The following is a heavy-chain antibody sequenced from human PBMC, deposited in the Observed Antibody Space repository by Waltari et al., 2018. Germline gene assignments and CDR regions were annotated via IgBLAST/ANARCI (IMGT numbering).Heavy chain of an antibody. Sequence: QVQLVESGGGVVQPGRSLRLSCAASGFTFSSYAMHWVRQAPGKGLEWVAVISYDGSNKYYADSVKGRFTISRDNSKNTLYLQMNSLRAEDTAVYYCARGTTCLGYWGQGTLVTVSS. D-gene: IGHD4-17*01. CDR1: GFTFSSYA. V-gene: IGHV3-30-3*01. J-gene: IGHJ4*02. CDR2: ISYDGSNK. CDR3: ARGTTCLGY.